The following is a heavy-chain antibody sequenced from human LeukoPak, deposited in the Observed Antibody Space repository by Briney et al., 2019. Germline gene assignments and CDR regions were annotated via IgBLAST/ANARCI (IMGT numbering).Heavy chain of an antibody. CDR1: GYTFTSYG. J-gene: IGHJ3*02. D-gene: IGHD3-16*01. V-gene: IGHV1-8*03. Sequence: GASVKVSCKASGYTFTSYGTNWVRQATGQGLEWMGWMNPNSGNTGYAQKFQGRVTITRNTSISTAYMELSSLRSEDTAVYYCARGGALEAFDIWGQGTMVTVSS. CDR3: ARGGALEAFDI. CDR2: MNPNSGNT.